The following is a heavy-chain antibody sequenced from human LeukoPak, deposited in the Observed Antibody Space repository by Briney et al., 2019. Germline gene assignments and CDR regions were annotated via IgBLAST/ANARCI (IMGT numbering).Heavy chain of an antibody. CDR3: ARGDFWSAHVDY. Sequence: TSETLSLTCTVSGGSISSSSYYWGWIRQPPGKGLEWIGSIYYSGSTYYNPSLKSRVTISVDTSKNQFSLKLSSVTAADTAVYYCARGDFWSAHVDYWGQGTLVTVSS. V-gene: IGHV4-39*07. CDR2: IYYSGST. J-gene: IGHJ4*02. CDR1: GGSISSSSYY. D-gene: IGHD3-3*01.